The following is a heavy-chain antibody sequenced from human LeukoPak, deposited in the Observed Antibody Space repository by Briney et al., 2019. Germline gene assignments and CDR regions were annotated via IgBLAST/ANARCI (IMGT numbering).Heavy chain of an antibody. D-gene: IGHD1-26*01. CDR1: GFTFSSYG. J-gene: IGHJ3*02. CDR2: IRYDGSNK. Sequence: GGSLRLSCAASGFTFSSYGMHWVRQAPGKGLEWVAFIRYDGSNKYYADSVKGRFTISRDNSKNTLYLQMNSLRAEDTAVYYCANLGATAPLDAFDIWGQGTMVTVSS. CDR3: ANLGATAPLDAFDI. V-gene: IGHV3-30*02.